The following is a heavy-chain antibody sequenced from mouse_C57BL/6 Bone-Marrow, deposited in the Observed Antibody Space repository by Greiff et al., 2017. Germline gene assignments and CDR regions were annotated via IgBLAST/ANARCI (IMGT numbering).Heavy chain of an antibody. J-gene: IGHJ2*01. V-gene: IGHV2-6-1*01. CDR3: ARHAFDY. CDR2: IWSDGST. CDR1: GFSLTSYG. Sequence: VQLQESGPGLVAPSQSLSITCTVSGFSLTSYGVHWVRQPPGKGLEWLVGIWSDGSTTNNSALKSRLSTSNDNSKTQVSSKMNSLQTDDTTVYYCARHAFDYWGQGTTLTVSS.